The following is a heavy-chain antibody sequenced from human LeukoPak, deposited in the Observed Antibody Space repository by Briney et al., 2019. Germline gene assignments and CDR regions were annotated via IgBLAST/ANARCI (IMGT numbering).Heavy chain of an antibody. D-gene: IGHD3-22*01. CDR3: WINHYEDSSGYYGGFYY. V-gene: IGHV4-59*01. CDR1: GGSISSYY. J-gene: IGHJ4*02. Sequence: SGTLSLTCTVSGGSISSYYWSWIRQPPGKGLEWIGYIYYSGSTNYNPSLKSRVTISVDTSKNQFSLKLSSVTAPDTAVYYCWINHYEDSSGYYGGFYYCGEGTHVTVSS. CDR2: IYYSGST.